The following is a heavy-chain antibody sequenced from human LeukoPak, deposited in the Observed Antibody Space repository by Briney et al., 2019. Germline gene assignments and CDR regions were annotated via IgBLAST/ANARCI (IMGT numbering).Heavy chain of an antibody. CDR2: IHTSGDT. D-gene: IGHD4-11*01. J-gene: IGHJ5*02. CDR1: GDSISNYF. CDR3: ARGRGMTTILWFDP. Sequence: SETLSLTCSVSGDSISNYFWTWIRQPPGKGLEWIGYIHTSGDTNYVSSLKSRVTISVDTSKNQFSLKLSSVTAADTAVYYCARGRGMTTILWFDPWGQGTLVTVSS. V-gene: IGHV4-4*09.